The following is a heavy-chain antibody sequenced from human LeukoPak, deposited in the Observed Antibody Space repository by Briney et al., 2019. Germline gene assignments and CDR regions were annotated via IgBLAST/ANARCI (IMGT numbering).Heavy chain of an antibody. CDR1: GLTCSHNY. Sequence: GGSLRLSCAASGLTCSHNYVSWVRQAPGKGLEWVSAISGSGGSTYYADSVKGRFTISRDNSKNTLYLQMNSLRAEDTAVYYCAKDRIVGATAAFDIWGRGTMVTVSS. D-gene: IGHD1-26*01. J-gene: IGHJ3*02. CDR3: AKDRIVGATAAFDI. CDR2: ISGSGGST. V-gene: IGHV3-23*01.